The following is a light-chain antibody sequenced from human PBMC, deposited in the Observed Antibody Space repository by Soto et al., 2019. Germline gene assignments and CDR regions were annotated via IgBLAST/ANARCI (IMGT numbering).Light chain of an antibody. J-gene: IGLJ1*01. V-gene: IGLV2-23*02. Sequence: QSVLTQPASVSGSPGQSITISCTRTSSDVGSYNLVSWYQQHPGKAPKVMIYEVSKRPSGVSNRFSGSKSGNTASLTISGLQAEDEADYYCWSYGGSYVFGTGTKVTVL. CDR1: SSDVGSYNL. CDR3: WSYGGSYV. CDR2: EVS.